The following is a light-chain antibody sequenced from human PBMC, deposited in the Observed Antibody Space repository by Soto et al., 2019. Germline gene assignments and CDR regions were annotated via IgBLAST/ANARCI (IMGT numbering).Light chain of an antibody. V-gene: IGKV1-39*01. CDR2: AAY. Sequence: DIQMTQSPSSLSASVGDRVTITCRASPNITIYLNWYQQKPGKAPKLLMHAAYSLQSGGPTRFSGSGSGAHFTLPNSTLQPGDFATYYWQQTYSAPLTFGGGTKVEIK. J-gene: IGKJ4*01. CDR3: QQTYSAPLT. CDR1: PNITIY.